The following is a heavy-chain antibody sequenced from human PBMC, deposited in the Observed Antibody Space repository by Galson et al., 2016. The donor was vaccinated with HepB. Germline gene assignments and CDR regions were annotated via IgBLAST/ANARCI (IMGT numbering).Heavy chain of an antibody. CDR1: GYTFNSHG. Sequence: SVKVSCKASGYTFNSHGITWVRQAPGQGLEWMGWINPYNGNRKFAQKFRGRVSMTTDTFTSTAYMELRSLTFDDTAVYYCARDQKGVGGRHLVFVPAAPSDGMDVWGKGTTVTVSS. CDR3: ARDQKGVGGRHLVFVPAAPSDGMDV. V-gene: IGHV1-18*01. D-gene: IGHD2-2*01. J-gene: IGHJ6*04. CDR2: INPYNGNR.